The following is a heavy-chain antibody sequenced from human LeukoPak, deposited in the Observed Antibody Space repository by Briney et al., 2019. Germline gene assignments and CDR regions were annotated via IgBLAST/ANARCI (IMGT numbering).Heavy chain of an antibody. CDR1: GGSISSSSYS. Sequence: PSEALSLTCTVSGGSISSSSYSWGWIRQPPGKGLEWIGHIYYSGSTFYNPSLKSRVTISVDTSKNQFSLKLSSVTAADTAVYYCARARPPHSSWYYYGMDVWGQGTTVTVSS. J-gene: IGHJ6*02. CDR2: IYYSGST. D-gene: IGHD6-13*01. V-gene: IGHV4-39*07. CDR3: ARARPPHSSWYYYGMDV.